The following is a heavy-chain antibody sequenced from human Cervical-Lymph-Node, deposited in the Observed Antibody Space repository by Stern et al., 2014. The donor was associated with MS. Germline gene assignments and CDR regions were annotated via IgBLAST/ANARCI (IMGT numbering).Heavy chain of an antibody. V-gene: IGHV4-4*02. Sequence: HVQLQESGPGLVKPSGTLSLTCAVSGGSVSSTNWWSWVRQSPGKGLEWIGNIYHSGASNYRPSLRSRVSISLDTSKTHLSLHLTSVTAADTAVYYCARERQQYCNSEGCSYWYFDLWGRGTLVTVSS. J-gene: IGHJ2*01. CDR2: IYHSGAS. D-gene: IGHD2/OR15-2a*01. CDR1: GGSVSSTNW. CDR3: ARERQQYCNSEGCSYWYFDL.